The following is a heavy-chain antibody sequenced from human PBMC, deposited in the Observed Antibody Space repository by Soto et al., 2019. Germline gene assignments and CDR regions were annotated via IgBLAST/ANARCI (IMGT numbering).Heavy chain of an antibody. V-gene: IGHV1-69*13. D-gene: IGHD6-19*01. Sequence: GASVKVSCKASGGTFSSYAISWVRQAPGQGLEWMGGIIPIFGTANYAQKFQGRVTITADESTSTAYMELSSLRSEDTAVYYCAKELVEVAGICYYGTDAWRQGTTVTV. J-gene: IGHJ6*02. CDR3: AKELVEVAGICYYGTDA. CDR1: GGTFSSYA. CDR2: IIPIFGTA.